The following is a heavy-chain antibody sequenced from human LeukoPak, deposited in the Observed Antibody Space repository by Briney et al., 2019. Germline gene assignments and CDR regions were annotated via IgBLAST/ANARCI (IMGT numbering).Heavy chain of an antibody. J-gene: IGHJ4*02. D-gene: IGHD5-18*01. CDR2: IYYSGST. CDR3: ARGRGYSYGLALDFDY. CDR1: GGSFSGYY. V-gene: IGHV4-34*01. Sequence: PSETLSLTCAVYGGSFSGYYWSWIRQPPGKGLEWIGSIYYSGSTYYNPSLKSRVTISVDTSKNQFSLKLSSVTAADTAVYYCARGRGYSYGLALDFDYWGQGTLVTVSS.